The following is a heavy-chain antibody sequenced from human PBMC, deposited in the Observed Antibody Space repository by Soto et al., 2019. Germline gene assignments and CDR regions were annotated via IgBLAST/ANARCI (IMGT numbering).Heavy chain of an antibody. Sequence: SETLSLTCTVSGGSISSSSYYWGWIRQPPGKGLEWIGSIYYSGSTYYNPSLKSRVTISVDTSKNQFSLKLSSVTAADTAVYYCARGPLHSGLSGGGIFDYWGQGTLVTVSS. CDR1: GGSISSSSYY. CDR3: ARGPLHSGLSGGGIFDY. V-gene: IGHV4-39*01. CDR2: IYYSGST. D-gene: IGHD3-16*01. J-gene: IGHJ4*02.